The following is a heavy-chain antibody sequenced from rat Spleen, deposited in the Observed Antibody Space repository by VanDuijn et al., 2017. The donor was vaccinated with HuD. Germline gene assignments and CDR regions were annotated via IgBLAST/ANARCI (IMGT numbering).Heavy chain of an antibody. Sequence: EVQLVESGGGLVQPGRSLRLSCSASGFTFSPFAMAWVRQSPKKGLEWVATISSAVTNTYYPDSVKGRFAISRDNAKSTLYLQMDSLRSEDTATYYCVRDGNNYWHFDFWGPGTMVTVSS. CDR3: VRDGNNYWHFDF. CDR2: ISSAVTNT. CDR1: GFTFSPFA. D-gene: IGHD1-12*02. J-gene: IGHJ1*01. V-gene: IGHV5-29*01.